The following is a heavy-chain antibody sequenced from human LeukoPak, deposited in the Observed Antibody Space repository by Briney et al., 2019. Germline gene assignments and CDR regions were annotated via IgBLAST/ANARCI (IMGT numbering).Heavy chain of an antibody. CDR2: IWHDGSNR. D-gene: IGHD5-18*01. J-gene: IGHJ4*02. CDR3: ARDRGYTYGHPLDY. V-gene: IGHV3-33*01. Sequence: GGSLRLSCAASGFTFSTYVIHWVRQAPGKGLEWVALIWHDGSNRYYGDSVKDRFTISRDNSKNTLYLQMDSLRDEDTAVYYCARDRGYTYGHPLDYWGQGTLVTVSS. CDR1: GFTFSTYV.